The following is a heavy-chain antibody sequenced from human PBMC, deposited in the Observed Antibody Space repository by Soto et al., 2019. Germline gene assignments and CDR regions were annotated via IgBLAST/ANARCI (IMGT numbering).Heavy chain of an antibody. CDR3: AIYYDYGDGFFAY. Sequence: QLQLQESGPGLVKPSETLSLTCTVSGGSITSSSYSWGWIRQPPGKGLEWIGTIYYSGSTYYNPSLMRRVIVSVDTSMNQFCLRLRSVSVADTDVYYCAIYYDYGDGFFAYWGQGTQVMVSS. J-gene: IGHJ4*02. D-gene: IGHD4-17*01. V-gene: IGHV4-39*01. CDR1: GGSITSSSYS. CDR2: IYYSGST.